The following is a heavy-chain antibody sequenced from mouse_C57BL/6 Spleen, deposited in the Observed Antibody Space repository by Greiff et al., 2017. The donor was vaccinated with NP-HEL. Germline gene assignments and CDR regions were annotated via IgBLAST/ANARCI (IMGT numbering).Heavy chain of an antibody. CDR3: ARGVGLAGGMDY. D-gene: IGHD6-1*01. J-gene: IGHJ4*01. V-gene: IGHV5-15*01. CDR2: ISNLAYSI. CDR1: GFTFSDYG. Sequence: EVQLVESGGGLVQPGGSLKLSCAASGFTFSDYGMAWVRQAPRKGPEWVAFISNLAYSIYYADTVTGRFTISREKAKHTLDLEMSSLRSEDTARYYCARGVGLAGGMDYWGQGTSVTVSS.